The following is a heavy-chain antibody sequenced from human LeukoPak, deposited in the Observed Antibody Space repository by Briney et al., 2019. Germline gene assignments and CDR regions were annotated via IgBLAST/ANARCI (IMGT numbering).Heavy chain of an antibody. CDR3: ARAAHGYDFWSGYLD. CDR2: IYYSGST. D-gene: IGHD3-3*01. J-gene: IGHJ4*02. CDR1: GGSISSYY. V-gene: IGHV4-59*01. Sequence: SETLSLTCTVSGGSISSYYWRWIRQPPGKGLEWIGYIYYSGSTNYNPSLTSRVTISVDTSKNQFSLKLSSVTAADTAVYYCARAAHGYDFWSGYLDWGQETLVTVSS.